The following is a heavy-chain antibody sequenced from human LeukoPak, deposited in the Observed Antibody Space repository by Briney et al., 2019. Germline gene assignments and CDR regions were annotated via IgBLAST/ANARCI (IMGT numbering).Heavy chain of an antibody. J-gene: IGHJ6*02. CDR3: ARGRDLYCSSTSCSEDYGMDV. CDR2: INPNSGGT. D-gene: IGHD2-2*01. CDR1: GYTFTGYY. Sequence: ASAKVSCKASGYTFTGYYMHWVRQAPGQGLEWMGWINPNSGGTNYAQKFQGRVTMTRNTSISTAYMELSSLRSEDTAVYYCARGRDLYCSSTSCSEDYGMDVWGQGTTVTVSS. V-gene: IGHV1-2*02.